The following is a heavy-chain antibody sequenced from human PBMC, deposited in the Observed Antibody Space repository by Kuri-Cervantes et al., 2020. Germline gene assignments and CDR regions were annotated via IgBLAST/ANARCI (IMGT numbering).Heavy chain of an antibody. CDR3: ARVPRARGSGTGTTL. V-gene: IGHV4-39*01. CDR2: IYYSGNT. CDR1: GGSISSSSYR. Sequence: GSLRLSCTVSGGSISSSSYRWGWHRPRPGKGLEWIGSIYYSGNTYYNPSLKSRVTITVDTSKNQFPLNLSSVTAADTAMYYCARVPRARGSGTGTTLWGQGTLVTVSS. J-gene: IGHJ4*02. D-gene: IGHD4-17*01.